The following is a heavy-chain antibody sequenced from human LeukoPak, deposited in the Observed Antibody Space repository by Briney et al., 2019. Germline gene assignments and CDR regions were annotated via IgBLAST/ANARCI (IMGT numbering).Heavy chain of an antibody. J-gene: IGHJ4*02. CDR3: AGNRGDNSGYWEY. D-gene: IGHD5-18*01. CDR2: ISSSGSTT. Sequence: GGSLRLSCAASGFTFSDYYMSWIRQAPGKGLEWVSYISSSGSTTHYADPVKGRFTISRDNVKNSLYLQMNSLRAEDTAVYYCAGNRGDNSGYWEYWGQGTLVTVSS. V-gene: IGHV3-11*04. CDR1: GFTFSDYY.